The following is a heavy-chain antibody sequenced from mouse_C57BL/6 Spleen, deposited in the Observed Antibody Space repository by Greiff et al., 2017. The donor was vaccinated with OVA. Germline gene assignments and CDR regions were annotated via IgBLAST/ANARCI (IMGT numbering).Heavy chain of an antibody. J-gene: IGHJ3*01. D-gene: IGHD2-3*01. Sequence: VQLQQSGAELVRPGASVTLSCKASGYTFTDYEMHWVKQTPVHGLEWIGAIDPETGGTAYNQKFKGKAILTADKSSSTAYMELRSLTSEDSAVYYCTFYDGYLAWFAYWGQGTLVTVSA. CDR3: TFYDGYLAWFAY. V-gene: IGHV1-15*01. CDR1: GYTFTDYE. CDR2: IDPETGGT.